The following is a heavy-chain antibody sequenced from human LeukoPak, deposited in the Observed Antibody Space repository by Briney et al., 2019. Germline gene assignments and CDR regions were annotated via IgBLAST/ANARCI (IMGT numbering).Heavy chain of an antibody. CDR1: GYTFTGYY. J-gene: IGHJ4*02. V-gene: IGHV1-2*02. CDR3: ARGRIPLLVPAASPYFDY. CDR2: INPNSGGT. D-gene: IGHD2-2*01. Sequence: GSVKVSCKASGYTFTGYYMHWVRQAPGQGLEWMGWINPNSGGTNYAQKFQGRVTMTRDTSISTAYMELSRLRSDDTAVYYCARGRIPLLVPAASPYFDYWGQGTLVTVSS.